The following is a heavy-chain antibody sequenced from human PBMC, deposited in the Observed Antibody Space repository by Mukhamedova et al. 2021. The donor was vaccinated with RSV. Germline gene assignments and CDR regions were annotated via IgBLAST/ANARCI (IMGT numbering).Heavy chain of an antibody. CDR3: ARDRGRGWLRLRGSFENDY. CDR2: ISYDGSNK. V-gene: IGHV3-30*04. Sequence: EWVAVISYDGSNKYYADSVKGRFTISRDNSKNTLYLQMNSLRAEDTAVYYCARDRGRGWLRLRGSFENDYWGQGTLVTVSS. J-gene: IGHJ4*02. D-gene: IGHD5-12*01.